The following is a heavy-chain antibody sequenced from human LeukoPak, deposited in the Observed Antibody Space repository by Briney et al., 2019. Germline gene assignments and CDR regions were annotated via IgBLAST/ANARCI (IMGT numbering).Heavy chain of an antibody. Sequence: GEPLKISCTGSGYSFTSYWIGGVRQMPGKGLGWAGIIYPGDYDTRASPSLQGQVTISADKSITTAYQQWSSMKDEDTAMYYCARHSSVYGSGSGGFDAWGQGTLVTVSS. J-gene: IGHJ5*02. V-gene: IGHV5-51*01. CDR3: ARHSSVYGSGSGGFDA. CDR2: IYPGDYDT. D-gene: IGHD3-10*01. CDR1: GYSFTSYW.